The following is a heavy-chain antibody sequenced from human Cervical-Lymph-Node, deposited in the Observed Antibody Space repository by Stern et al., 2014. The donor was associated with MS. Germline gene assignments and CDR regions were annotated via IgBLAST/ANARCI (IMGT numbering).Heavy chain of an antibody. J-gene: IGHJ5*02. CDR2: IWYDGSNK. CDR3: ARDPETLRGYWFDP. V-gene: IGHV3-33*01. CDR1: GFTFSSYG. Sequence: VQLVESGGGVVQPGRSLRLSCAASGFTFSSYGMHWVRQAPGKGLEWVAVIWYDGSNKYYADSVKGLFTISRDNSKNTLYLQMNSLRAEDTAVYYCARDPETLRGYWFDPWGQGTLVTVSS. D-gene: IGHD3-10*01.